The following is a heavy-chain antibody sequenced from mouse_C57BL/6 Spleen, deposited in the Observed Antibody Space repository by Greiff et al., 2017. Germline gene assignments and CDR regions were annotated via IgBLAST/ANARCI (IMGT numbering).Heavy chain of an antibody. CDR3: ARGNDYGSTGSFDY. CDR1: GYTFTSYW. J-gene: IGHJ2*01. V-gene: IGHV1-52*01. Sequence: QVQLQQPGAELVRPGSSVKLSCKASGYTFTSYWMHWVKQRPIQGLEWIGNIDPSDSGTNYNQKFKDKATLTVDKSSSTAYMQLSSLTSEDSAVYYCARGNDYGSTGSFDYWGQGTTLTVSS. D-gene: IGHD1-1*01. CDR2: IDPSDSGT.